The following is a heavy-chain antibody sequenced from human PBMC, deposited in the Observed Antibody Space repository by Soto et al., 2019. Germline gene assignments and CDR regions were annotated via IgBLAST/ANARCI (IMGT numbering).Heavy chain of an antibody. CDR3: ATFRGYYYGLDL. Sequence: ASVKVSCEVSGERITDLSMHWVRQAPGKGLEWMGGFDPEDGETIYAQKFQGRVTMTEDTSTDTAYMELSSLRSEDTAVYYCATFRGYYYGLDLWGQGTTVTVSS. CDR2: FDPEDGET. V-gene: IGHV1-24*01. J-gene: IGHJ6*02. CDR1: GERITDLS.